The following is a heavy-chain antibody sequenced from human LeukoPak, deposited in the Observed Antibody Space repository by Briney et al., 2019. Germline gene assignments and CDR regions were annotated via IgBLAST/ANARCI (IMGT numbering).Heavy chain of an antibody. D-gene: IGHD3-3*01. V-gene: IGHV3-23*01. CDR2: ISARGIST. Sequence: PGGSLRLSCAASGFTFSSSAMSWVRQAPGKGLEWVSSISARGISTYYADSVKGRFTISRDNSKNTLYLQMNSLRGGDIGVYYCAKSFDFSNGHSPILTPFDSWGQGTLVSVSS. J-gene: IGHJ4*02. CDR3: AKSFDFSNGHSPILTPFDS. CDR1: GFTFSSSA.